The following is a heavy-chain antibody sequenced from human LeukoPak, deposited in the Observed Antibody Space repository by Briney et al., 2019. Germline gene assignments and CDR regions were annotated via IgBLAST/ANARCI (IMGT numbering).Heavy chain of an antibody. V-gene: IGHV5-51*01. CDR1: GYSFTTSW. CDR3: ARLSYNDSSGHLDY. D-gene: IGHD3-22*01. J-gene: IGHJ4*02. Sequence: TGESLKISCKGSGYSFTTSWIGWVRQMPGKGLEWMGAIYVGDFDTTYSPSFQGQVTISVDKSTTTAYLQWSSLKASHSAMYYCARLSYNDSSGHLDYWGQGSLVTVSS. CDR2: IYVGDFDT.